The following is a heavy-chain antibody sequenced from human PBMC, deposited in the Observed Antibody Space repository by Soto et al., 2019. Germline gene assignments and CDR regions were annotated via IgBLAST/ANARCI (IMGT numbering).Heavy chain of an antibody. CDR2: ISSSGSTI. D-gene: IGHD4-17*01. CDR3: ARLVSSYGDYVFSYYYYYMDV. J-gene: IGHJ6*03. Sequence: GGSLRLSCAASGFTFSDYYMSWIRQAPGKGLEWVSYISSSGSTIYYADSVKGRFTISRDNAKNSLYLQMNSLRAEDTAVYYCARLVSSYGDYVFSYYYYYMDVWGKGTTVTVSS. V-gene: IGHV3-11*01. CDR1: GFTFSDYY.